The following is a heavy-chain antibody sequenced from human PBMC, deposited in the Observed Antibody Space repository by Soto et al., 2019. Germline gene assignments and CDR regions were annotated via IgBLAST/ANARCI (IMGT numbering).Heavy chain of an antibody. CDR1: GFTFRSFG. J-gene: IGHJ6*02. V-gene: IGHV3-30*03. D-gene: IGHD6-13*01. CDR3: ARDVGQQLVLNYGMDV. CDR2: VSYEGNHK. Sequence: QVQLVESGGGVIQPGTSLSLSCGSSGFTFRSFGMYWVRQAPGKGLEWVAVVSYEGNHKYYADSVKGRFTVSRDNAKNMLELQMNSLRGEDTAVYYCARDVGQQLVLNYGMDVWGQGTTVTVSS.